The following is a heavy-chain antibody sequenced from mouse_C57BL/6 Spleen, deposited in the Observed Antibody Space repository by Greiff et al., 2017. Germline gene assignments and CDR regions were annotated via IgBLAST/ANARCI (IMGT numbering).Heavy chain of an antibody. CDR2: IYPGSGGT. Sequence: VQLQESGAELVRPGTSVKVSCKASGYAFTNYLIEWVKQRPGQGLEWIGVIYPGSGGTNYNEKFKGKATLTADNSSSTAYMQLSSLTSEDSAVYFCASHYGSSPFDYWGQGTTLTVSS. CDR3: ASHYGSSPFDY. CDR1: GYAFTNYL. V-gene: IGHV1-54*01. J-gene: IGHJ2*01. D-gene: IGHD1-1*01.